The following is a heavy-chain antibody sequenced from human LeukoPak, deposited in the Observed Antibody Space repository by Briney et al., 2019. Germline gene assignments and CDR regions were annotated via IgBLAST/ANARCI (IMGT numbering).Heavy chain of an antibody. Sequence: SETLSLTCTVSGGSISDNYWSWIRQPPGKGLEWIGYAYYSGHTNYNSSLKSRVTMSLDTPKSQFSLRLSSVTAADTAVYCCARHPFATPFDYWGPGTLVTVSS. CDR3: ARHPFATPFDY. V-gene: IGHV4-59*08. D-gene: IGHD2-15*01. CDR2: AYYSGHT. J-gene: IGHJ4*02. CDR1: GGSISDNY.